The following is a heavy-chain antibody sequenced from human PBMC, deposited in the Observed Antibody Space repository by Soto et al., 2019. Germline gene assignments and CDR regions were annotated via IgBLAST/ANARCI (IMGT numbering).Heavy chain of an antibody. D-gene: IGHD7-27*01. CDR2: IYYGGST. CDR3: AKNWNWGSLVH. Sequence: SETLSLTCTVSGDSISTDYWSWIRQSPGKGLEWIGFIYYGGSTNYNPSLKSRVTTSVDTPKNQFSLKLSSVTAADTAVYYCAKNWNWGSLVHWGQGTLVTVSS. J-gene: IGHJ4*02. CDR1: GDSISTDY. V-gene: IGHV4-59*08.